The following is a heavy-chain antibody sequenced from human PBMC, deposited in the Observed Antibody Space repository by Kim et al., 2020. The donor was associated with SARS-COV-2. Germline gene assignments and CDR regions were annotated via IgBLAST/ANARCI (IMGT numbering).Heavy chain of an antibody. V-gene: IGHV4-4*02. D-gene: IGHD5-12*01. J-gene: IGHJ6*02. CDR3: ARAKSYYNYGMDV. CDR2: VYHSGST. Sequence: SETLSLTCAVSGAVSCDSFSSGNWWTWVRQSPGKGLEWIGEVYHSGSTNYNPSLKSRVTISVDKSRNQFSLRLSSVTAADTAVYYCARAKSYYNYGMDVWGQGTSVTVAS. CDR1: VSGAVSCDSFSSGNW.